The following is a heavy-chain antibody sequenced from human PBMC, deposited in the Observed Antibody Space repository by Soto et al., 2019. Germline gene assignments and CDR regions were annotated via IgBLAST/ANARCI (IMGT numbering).Heavy chain of an antibody. V-gene: IGHV3-30-3*01. CDR1: GFTFSSYA. Sequence: PGGSLRLSCAASGFTFSSYAMHWVRQAPGKGLEWVAVISYDGSNKYYADSVKGRFTISRDNSKNTLYLQMNSLRAEDTAVYYCARDPYSSSPENPDYWGQGTLVTVSS. D-gene: IGHD6-13*01. J-gene: IGHJ4*02. CDR3: ARDPYSSSPENPDY. CDR2: ISYDGSNK.